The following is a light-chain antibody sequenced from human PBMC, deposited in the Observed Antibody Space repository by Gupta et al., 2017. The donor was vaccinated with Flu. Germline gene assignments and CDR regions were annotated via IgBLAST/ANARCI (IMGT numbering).Light chain of an antibody. Sequence: QSVLTQSPSASGTPGQTIFITCSGSGSNIGDNGVKWYQQFPGTAPRLLIHNNDRRPAGVPDRFSGSKSGTSGSLAIRDLQPEDEADYYCAAWNGDIWVFGGGTKLTVL. CDR2: NND. J-gene: IGLJ3*02. CDR3: AAWNGDIWV. CDR1: GSNIGDNG. V-gene: IGLV1-44*01.